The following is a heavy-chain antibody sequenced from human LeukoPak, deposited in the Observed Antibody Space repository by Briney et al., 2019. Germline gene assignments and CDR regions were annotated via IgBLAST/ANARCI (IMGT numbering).Heavy chain of an antibody. CDR2: IYHSGST. CDR1: GYSISSGYY. D-gene: IGHD5-18*01. Sequence: PSETLSLTCTVSGYSISSGYYWGWIRQPPGKGLEWIGSIYHSGSTYYNPSLKSRVTISVDTSKNQFSLKLSSVTAADTAVYYCARGQGYSYGYDYWGQGTLVTVSS. CDR3: ARGQGYSYGYDY. J-gene: IGHJ4*02. V-gene: IGHV4-38-2*02.